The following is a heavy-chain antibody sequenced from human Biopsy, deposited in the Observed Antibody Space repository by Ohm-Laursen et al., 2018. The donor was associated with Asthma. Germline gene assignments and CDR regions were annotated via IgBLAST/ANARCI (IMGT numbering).Heavy chain of an antibody. V-gene: IGHV4-59*11. CDR1: GGSIRSHD. Sequence: SVTLSLTCTVSGGSIRSHDWTWIRLPPGKGLEYIVDVSHTGSTNYNPSLKSRVTMSLDTSKNQFLLRLTSVTPADTAVYYCARLADCSGGACYSYGWFDPWGQGTRVTASS. CDR2: VSHTGST. D-gene: IGHD2-15*01. J-gene: IGHJ5*02. CDR3: ARLADCSGGACYSYGWFDP.